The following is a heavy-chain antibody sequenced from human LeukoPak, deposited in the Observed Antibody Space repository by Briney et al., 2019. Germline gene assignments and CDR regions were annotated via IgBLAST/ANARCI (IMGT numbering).Heavy chain of an antibody. Sequence: GASVKVSCKASGYTFTSYGISWVRQAPGRGLEWMGWISAYNGNTNYAQKLQGRVTMTTDTSTSTAYMELRSLRSDDTAVYYCARVLHDYGDYDYYYYYGMDVWGQGTTVTVSS. CDR1: GYTFTSYG. CDR3: ARVLHDYGDYDYYYYYGMDV. J-gene: IGHJ6*02. CDR2: ISAYNGNT. D-gene: IGHD4-17*01. V-gene: IGHV1-18*01.